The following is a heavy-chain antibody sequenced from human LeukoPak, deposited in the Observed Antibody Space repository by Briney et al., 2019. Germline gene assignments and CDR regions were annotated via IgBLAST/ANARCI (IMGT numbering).Heavy chain of an antibody. CDR3: AKDLPAAYFDY. V-gene: IGHV3-30*02. CDR1: GFTFSSYG. J-gene: IGHJ4*02. D-gene: IGHD2-2*01. Sequence: GGSLRLSCAASGFTFSSYGMHWVRQAPGKGLEWVAFIRSDGSTKYYADSVKGRFTISRDSSRNTLYLQMSSLRAEDTAVYYCAKDLPAAYFDYWGQGTLVTVSS. CDR2: IRSDGSTK.